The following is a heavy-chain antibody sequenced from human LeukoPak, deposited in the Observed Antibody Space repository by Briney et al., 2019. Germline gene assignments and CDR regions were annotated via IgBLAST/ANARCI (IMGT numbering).Heavy chain of an antibody. CDR2: ISGSGGST. D-gene: IGHD3-22*01. CDR3: AKDLGYYYDSSGYYPFDY. V-gene: IGHV3-23*01. Sequence: GGSLRLSCAASGFTFSDYYMSWIRQAPGKGLEWVSAISGSGGSTYYADSVKGRFTISRDNSKNTLYLQMNSLRAEDTAVYYCAKDLGYYYDSSGYYPFDYWGQGTLVTVSS. J-gene: IGHJ4*02. CDR1: GFTFSDYY.